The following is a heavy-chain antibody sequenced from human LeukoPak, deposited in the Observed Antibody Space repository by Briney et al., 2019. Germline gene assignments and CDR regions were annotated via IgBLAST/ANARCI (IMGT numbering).Heavy chain of an antibody. CDR3: ARDLVQGTSPNWFDP. J-gene: IGHJ5*02. CDR2: IKQDGSEK. V-gene: IGHV3-7*01. D-gene: IGHD2-2*01. CDR1: GFTFSSYW. Sequence: GGSLRLSCAASGFTFSSYWMSWVRQAPGKGLEWVANIKQDGSEKYYVDSVKGRFTISRDNAKNSLYLQMNSLRAEHTAVYYCARDLVQGTSPNWFDPWGQGTLVTVSS.